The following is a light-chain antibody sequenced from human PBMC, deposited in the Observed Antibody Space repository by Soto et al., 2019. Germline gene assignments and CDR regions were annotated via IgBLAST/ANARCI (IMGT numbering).Light chain of an antibody. Sequence: QSALTQPASVSGSPGQSITISCTGTSSDVGAYNYVSWYQQQSGKAPKLMIHEVSNRPSGVSNRFSGSKSGNTASLTISGLQAEEEDDYYCSSYTTSRAYVFGIGTKV. CDR3: SSYTTSRAYV. J-gene: IGLJ1*01. CDR1: SSDVGAYNY. V-gene: IGLV2-14*01. CDR2: EVS.